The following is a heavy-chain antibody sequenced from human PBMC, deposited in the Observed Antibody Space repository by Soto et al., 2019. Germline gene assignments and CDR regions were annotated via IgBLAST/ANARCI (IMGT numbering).Heavy chain of an antibody. V-gene: IGHV3-21*01. Sequence: GGSLRLSCSGSEFTFSSYSMNWVRQAPGKGLQWVSFISSGSTYIYYADSVKGRFTISRDNAKNSLYLQMTSLRAEDTAVYYCARENYADVWGQGTMVTVSS. CDR1: EFTFSSYS. J-gene: IGHJ3*01. CDR2: ISSGSTYI. D-gene: IGHD3-16*01. CDR3: ARENYADV.